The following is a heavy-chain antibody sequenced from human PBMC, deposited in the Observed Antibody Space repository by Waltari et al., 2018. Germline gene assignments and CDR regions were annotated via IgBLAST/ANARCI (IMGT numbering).Heavy chain of an antibody. J-gene: IGHJ4*02. Sequence: QITLKESGPTLVKPTQTLTLTCTFSGFSLTTTGVGVGWIRQPPGKALEWFAIIYWNDDTRYSPTLKSRVTITKDTTKNQVVLTMTNMDPVDTVTYYCAHSHDRNYAWQFDYWGQGTLVTVSS. CDR2: IYWNDDT. V-gene: IGHV2-5*01. CDR1: GFSLTTTGVG. D-gene: IGHD1-7*01. CDR3: AHSHDRNYAWQFDY.